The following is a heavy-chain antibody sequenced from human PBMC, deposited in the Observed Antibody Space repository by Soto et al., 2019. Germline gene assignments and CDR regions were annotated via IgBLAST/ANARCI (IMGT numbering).Heavy chain of an antibody. V-gene: IGHV4-61*01. CDR2: IYYSGGT. CDR3: ARASDVDTAMATYYFDY. J-gene: IGHJ4*02. Sequence: SETLSLTCTVSGGSVSSGSYYWSWIRQPPGKGLEWIGYIYYSGGTNYNPSLKSRVTISVDTSKNQFSLKLSSVTAADTAVYYCARASDVDTAMATYYFDYWGQGTLVTVSS. D-gene: IGHD5-18*01. CDR1: GGSVSSGSYY.